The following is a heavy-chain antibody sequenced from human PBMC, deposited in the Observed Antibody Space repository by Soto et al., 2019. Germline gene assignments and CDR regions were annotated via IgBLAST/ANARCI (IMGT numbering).Heavy chain of an antibody. CDR1: GFTFSSYA. Sequence: EVQLLESGGGLVQPGGSLRLSCAASGFTFSSYAMSWVRQAPGKGLEWVSGINSSGGSTYYADSMKGRFTISRDNSKNTLYLQMNSLRVEDTAVYYCAKPYSSAFSHYYGMDVWGQGTTVTVSS. D-gene: IGHD6-19*01. CDR2: INSSGGST. CDR3: AKPYSSAFSHYYGMDV. V-gene: IGHV3-23*01. J-gene: IGHJ6*02.